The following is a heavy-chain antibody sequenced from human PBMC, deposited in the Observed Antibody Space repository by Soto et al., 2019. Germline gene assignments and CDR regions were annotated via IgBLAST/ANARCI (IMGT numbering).Heavy chain of an antibody. D-gene: IGHD3-10*01. CDR3: ARAPMVRGVPLDFDY. J-gene: IGHJ4*02. Sequence: QVQLQQWGTRLLKPSETLSLTCAVFGESFSGHYWSWIRQTPRKGLEWIGEIEHGGSTNYNPSLKSRIRMSVDTTRKQFSLRLKSVIAADTAVYYCARAPMVRGVPLDFDYWGQGTLVTVSS. V-gene: IGHV4-34*02. CDR2: IEHGGST. CDR1: GESFSGHY.